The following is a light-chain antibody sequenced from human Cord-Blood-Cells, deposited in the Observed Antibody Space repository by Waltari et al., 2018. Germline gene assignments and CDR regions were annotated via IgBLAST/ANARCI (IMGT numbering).Light chain of an antibody. J-gene: IGKJ4*01. Sequence: DIQMTPSPSSLSASVGDRVPLTCRASQSISSYFNWYQQKPGKAPTLLIYAASSLQSGVPSRFSGSGSGTDFTLTISSLQPEDFATYYCQQSYSTPLTFGGGTKVEIK. CDR1: QSISSY. V-gene: IGKV1-39*01. CDR2: AAS. CDR3: QQSYSTPLT.